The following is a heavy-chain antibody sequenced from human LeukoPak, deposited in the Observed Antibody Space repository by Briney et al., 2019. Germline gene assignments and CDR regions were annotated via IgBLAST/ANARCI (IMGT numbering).Heavy chain of an antibody. V-gene: IGHV3-23*01. D-gene: IGHD6-19*01. Sequence: GGSLTLSCAASGFTFSSHAMNWVRQAPGKGLEWVSAISGSGGSTYYADSVKGRFTISRDNSKNTLYLQMDSQRAEDTAVYYCAKVRAVADQNFDYWGQGTLVTVSS. J-gene: IGHJ4*02. CDR3: AKVRAVADQNFDY. CDR1: GFTFSSHA. CDR2: ISGSGGST.